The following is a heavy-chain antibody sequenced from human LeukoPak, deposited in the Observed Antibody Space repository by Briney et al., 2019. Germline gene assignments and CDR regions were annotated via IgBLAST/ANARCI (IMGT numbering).Heavy chain of an antibody. J-gene: IGHJ6*02. CDR2: INPNSGGT. D-gene: IGHD3-10*01. CDR3: ARSSGASGIYGMDV. CDR1: GYTFTGYY. V-gene: IGHV1-2*04. Sequence: ASVKVSCKASGYTFTGYYMHWVRQAPGQGLEWMGWINPNSGGTNCAQKFQGWVTMTRDTSISTAYMELSRLRSDDTAVYYCARSSGASGIYGMDVWGQGTTVTVSS.